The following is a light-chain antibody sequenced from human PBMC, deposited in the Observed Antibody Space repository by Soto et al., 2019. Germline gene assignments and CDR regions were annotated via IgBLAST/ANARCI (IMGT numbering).Light chain of an antibody. V-gene: IGLV1-47*01. Sequence: QSVLTQSPSASGTPGQRVTISCSGSSSNIGSNYVYWYQQLPGTAPKLLIYRNNQRPSGVPDRFPGSKSGTSASLAISGLRSEDEADYYCAAWDESLRGVGFGGGTKLTVL. CDR2: RNN. CDR1: SSNIGSNY. J-gene: IGLJ2*01. CDR3: AAWDESLRGVG.